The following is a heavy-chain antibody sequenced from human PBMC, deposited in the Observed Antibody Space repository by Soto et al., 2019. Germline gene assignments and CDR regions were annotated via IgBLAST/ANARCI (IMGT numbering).Heavy chain of an antibody. V-gene: IGHV4-59*01. CDR2: IYYNGST. Sequence: QVQLQESAPGLVKPSETLSRTGTVSGCSISSYCWSWIRQPPGKGMEWIGYIYYNGSTKYNHSIKNRVTISVDTSKNKFSLKLRSVTTTDTAVYYCARDRPARASGYPLSTPYYYFVRDGWVQGIPVIVSS. CDR1: GCSISSYC. D-gene: IGHD5-12*01. J-gene: IGHJ6*02. CDR3: ARDRPARASGYPLSTPYYYFVRDG.